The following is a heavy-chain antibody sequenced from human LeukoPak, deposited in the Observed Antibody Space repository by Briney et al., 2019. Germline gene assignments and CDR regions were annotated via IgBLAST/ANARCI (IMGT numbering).Heavy chain of an antibody. Sequence: SETLSLTCTVSGVSICSSSYYWGWIRQPPGKGLEWFGSMYYSGSTSYNPSPKSRVTISVDTSKNQFSLMRSSVTAADTAVYYCAREAVRSSGYIDYWGQGTLVTVSS. CDR3: AREAVRSSGYIDY. D-gene: IGHD3-22*01. V-gene: IGHV4-39*02. J-gene: IGHJ4*02. CDR2: MYYSGST. CDR1: GVSICSSSYY.